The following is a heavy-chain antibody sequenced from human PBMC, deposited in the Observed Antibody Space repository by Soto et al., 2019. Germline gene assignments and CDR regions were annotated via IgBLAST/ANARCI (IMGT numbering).Heavy chain of an antibody. V-gene: IGHV3-15*07. CDR1: GFTFNNAW. D-gene: IGHD2-21*01. CDR2: IKSKTDGGTT. J-gene: IGHJ2*01. CDR3: TTRNVAGDRYWYFDL. Sequence: EVQLVESGGDLVKPGGSLRLSCAASGFTFNNAWMNWVRQAPGKGLEWVGRIKSKTDGGTTDYAAPVKGRFTISRDDSKNTVYLEMNSLKTEDTALYYCTTRNVAGDRYWYFDLWGRGTLVTVSS.